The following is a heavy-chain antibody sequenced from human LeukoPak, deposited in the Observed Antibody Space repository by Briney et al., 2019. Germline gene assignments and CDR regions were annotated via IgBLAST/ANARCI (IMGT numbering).Heavy chain of an antibody. J-gene: IGHJ4*02. CDR2: IYYSGST. V-gene: IGHV4-59*12. Sequence: SETLSLTCTVSGGSISSYYWSWIRQPPGKGLEWIGYIYYSGSTYYNPSLKSRVTISVDTSKNQFSLKLSSVTAADTAVYYCARPHRLIPKSSGYYYWGQGTLVTVSS. CDR3: ARPHRLIPKSSGYYY. D-gene: IGHD3-22*01. CDR1: GGSISSYY.